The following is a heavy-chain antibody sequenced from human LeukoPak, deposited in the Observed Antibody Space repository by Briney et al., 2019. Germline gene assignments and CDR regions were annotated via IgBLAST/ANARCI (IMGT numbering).Heavy chain of an antibody. V-gene: IGHV4-34*01. CDR3: ARGRPYSHFRFDP. CDR1: GGSFSGYY. D-gene: IGHD2-15*01. CDR2: INHRGST. Sequence: SETLSLTCAVYGGSFSGYYWRWIRQPPGKGLGWIGEINHRGSTNYNPSLKSRVTISVDTSKNQFSLKLSSVTAADTAVYYCARGRPYSHFRFDPWGQGTLVTVSS. J-gene: IGHJ5*02.